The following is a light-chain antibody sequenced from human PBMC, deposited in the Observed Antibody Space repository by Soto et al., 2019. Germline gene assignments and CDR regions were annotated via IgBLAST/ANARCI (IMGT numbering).Light chain of an antibody. CDR2: EVS. CDR3: SSYTSSSSYV. CDR1: SSDVGGYNY. Sequence: QSALTQPASVSGSPGQSITISCTGTSSDVGGYNYVSWYQQHPGKAPKLMIYEVSNRPSGVSNRFSGSKSGNTASLTISGLQAEDEADYYCSSYTSSSSYVFGPWPKVTLL. V-gene: IGLV2-14*01. J-gene: IGLJ1*01.